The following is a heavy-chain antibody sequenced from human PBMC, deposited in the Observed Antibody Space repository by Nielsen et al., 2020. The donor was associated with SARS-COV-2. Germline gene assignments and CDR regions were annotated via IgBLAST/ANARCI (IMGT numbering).Heavy chain of an antibody. Sequence: GGSLRLSCAASGFTFSDYYMSWIRQAPGRGLEWVSYISSSSSYTNYADSVKGRFTISRDDSKSIAYLQMNSLKTEDTAVYYCTRGTYSSSSPLHYYYYYGMDVWGQGTTVTVSS. CDR3: TRGTYSSSSPLHYYYYYGMDV. J-gene: IGHJ6*02. D-gene: IGHD6-13*01. CDR2: ISSSSSYT. CDR1: GFTFSDYY. V-gene: IGHV3-11*05.